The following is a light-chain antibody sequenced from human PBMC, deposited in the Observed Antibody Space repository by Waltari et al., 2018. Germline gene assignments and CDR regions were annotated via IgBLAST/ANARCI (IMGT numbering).Light chain of an antibody. CDR2: DGG. CDR1: YLGSKS. J-gene: IGLJ2*01. CDR3: HVWDSSIDHVV. V-gene: IGLV3-21*04. Sequence: SVLTQSPSVTVAPGAPAMITCNEQYLGSKSVLWYRLRPGQAPVLVIFDGGDRPSGISDRFSGSHVGDTATLTITRVEAGDEAEYYCHVWDSSIDHVVFGGGTRLTVL.